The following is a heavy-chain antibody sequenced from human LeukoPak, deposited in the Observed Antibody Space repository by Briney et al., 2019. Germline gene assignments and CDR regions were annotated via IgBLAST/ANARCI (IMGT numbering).Heavy chain of an antibody. CDR3: ARVDSSNGSDFDY. CDR1: GGSFSGYY. Sequence: SETLSLTCAVYGGSFSGYYWSWIRQPPGKGLEWIGEINHSGSTNYNPSLKSRVTISVDTSKNQFSLKLSSVTAADTAVYYCARVDSSNGSDFDYWGQGTLVTVSS. CDR2: INHSGST. J-gene: IGHJ4*02. V-gene: IGHV4-34*01. D-gene: IGHD5-18*01.